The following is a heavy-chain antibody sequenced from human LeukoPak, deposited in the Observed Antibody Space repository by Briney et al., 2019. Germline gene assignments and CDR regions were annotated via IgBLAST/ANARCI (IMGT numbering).Heavy chain of an antibody. D-gene: IGHD4-11*01. CDR3: TSVGGVTTSWYFDL. CDR1: GFTFSGSA. J-gene: IGHJ2*01. CDR2: IRSKANSYAT. V-gene: IGHV3-73*01. Sequence: PGGSLRLSCAASGFTFSGSAMHWVRQASGKGLEWVGRIRSKANSYATAYAASGKGRFTLSRNTSKNTAYLKMKSLKTEATAVDYCTSVGGVTTSWYFDLWGRGTLVTVSS.